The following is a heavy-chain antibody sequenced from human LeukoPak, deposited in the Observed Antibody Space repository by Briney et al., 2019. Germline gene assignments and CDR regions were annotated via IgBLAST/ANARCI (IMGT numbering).Heavy chain of an antibody. V-gene: IGHV4-59*08. D-gene: IGHD6-6*01. CDR3: ARHFAYSSSSYFDY. CDR2: VYYTGST. J-gene: IGHJ4*02. Sequence: PSETLSLTCAVDGGSISNYDWNWIRQPPGKGLEWIGYVYYTGSTNYNPSLKSRVTMFEDKSKNQFSLRLYSVTVADTAVYYCARHFAYSSSSYFDYWGQGSLVTVSS. CDR1: GGSISNYD.